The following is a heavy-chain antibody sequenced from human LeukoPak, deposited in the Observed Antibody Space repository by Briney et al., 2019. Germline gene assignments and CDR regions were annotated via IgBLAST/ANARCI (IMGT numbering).Heavy chain of an antibody. CDR3: ASYGDYGAFDY. V-gene: IGHV1-3*01. CDR1: GYTFTSYA. Sequence: ASVKVSCKASGYTFTSYAMHWVRQAPGQRLEWMRWVNAGNGNTKYSQKFQGRVTITRDTSASTAYMELSSLRSEDTAVYYCASYGDYGAFDYWGQGTLVTVSS. J-gene: IGHJ4*02. CDR2: VNAGNGNT. D-gene: IGHD4-17*01.